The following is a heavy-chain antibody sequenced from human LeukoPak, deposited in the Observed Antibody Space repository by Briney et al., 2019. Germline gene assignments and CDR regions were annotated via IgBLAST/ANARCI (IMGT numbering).Heavy chain of an antibody. J-gene: IGHJ3*02. D-gene: IGHD2-8*02. Sequence: GGSLRLSCAASGFTFSSYSMNWVRQAPGKGLEWVSSISSSSSYIYYADSVKGRFTISRDNAKNSLYLQMNSLRAEDTAVYYCARGGEWGFDAFDIWAQGTMVTGSS. CDR3: ARGGEWGFDAFDI. CDR1: GFTFSSYS. CDR2: ISSSSSYI. V-gene: IGHV3-21*01.